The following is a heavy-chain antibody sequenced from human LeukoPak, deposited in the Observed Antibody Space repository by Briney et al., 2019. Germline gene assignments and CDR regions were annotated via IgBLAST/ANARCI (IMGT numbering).Heavy chain of an antibody. J-gene: IGHJ6*03. D-gene: IGHD2-21*01. CDR1: GFTFSSYG. CDR3: ARFAEVYYYVDV. V-gene: IGHV3-7*01. Sequence: GGSLRLSCAASGFTFSSYGMHWVRQAPGKGLEWVANIKQDGSEKYYVDSVKGRFTVSRDNAKNSLYLQMNSLRAEDTAVYFCARFAEVYYYVDVWGTGTTVIVSS. CDR2: IKQDGSEK.